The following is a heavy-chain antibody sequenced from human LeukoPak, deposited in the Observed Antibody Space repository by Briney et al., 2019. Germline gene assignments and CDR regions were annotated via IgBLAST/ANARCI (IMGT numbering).Heavy chain of an antibody. D-gene: IGHD3-16*01. Sequence: GGSLRLSCAASGFTFSSYSMNWVRQAPGKGLEWVSSISSSSSYIYYADSVKGRFSISRDNAKNSLFLQMSGLRAEDTAVYYCAREVFGSNVWGLDYWGQGTLVTVSS. CDR3: AREVFGSNVWGLDY. J-gene: IGHJ4*02. V-gene: IGHV3-21*01. CDR1: GFTFSSYS. CDR2: ISSSSSYI.